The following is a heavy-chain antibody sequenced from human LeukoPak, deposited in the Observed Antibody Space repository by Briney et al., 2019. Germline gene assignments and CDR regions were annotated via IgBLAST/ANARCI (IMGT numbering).Heavy chain of an antibody. CDR1: RYIFTNYY. Sequence: ASVKVSCKASRYIFTNYYTHWVRQAPGQGLERMGIINPSGGTTTYAQKFQGRVTVTRDTSTTTVYMELSSLRSEDTAVYYCAREAWGRSYFDYWGQGALVTVSS. D-gene: IGHD3-16*01. J-gene: IGHJ4*02. CDR2: INPSGGTT. CDR3: AREAWGRSYFDY. V-gene: IGHV1-46*01.